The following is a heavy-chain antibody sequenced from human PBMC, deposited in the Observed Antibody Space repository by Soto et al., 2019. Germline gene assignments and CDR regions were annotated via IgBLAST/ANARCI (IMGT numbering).Heavy chain of an antibody. V-gene: IGHV3-30*18. J-gene: IGHJ4*02. CDR1: GFTFSSYG. CDR2: ISYRGSDK. Sequence: QVQLVESGGGVVQPGRSLRLSCAASGFTFSSYGMHWVRQAPGKGLEWVATISYRGSDKYDADSVKGRFTISRDNSKNTLYLQMNSLRAEDTALYYCAKGTATPRGYFDYWGQGTLFTVSS. CDR3: AKGTATPRGYFDY. D-gene: IGHD5-18*01.